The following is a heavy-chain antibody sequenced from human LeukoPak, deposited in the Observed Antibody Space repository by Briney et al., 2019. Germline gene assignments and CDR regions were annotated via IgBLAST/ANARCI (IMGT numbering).Heavy chain of an antibody. V-gene: IGHV4-59*01. CDR1: GGSISSYY. CDR2: IYYSGST. CDR3: ARDRKQWLRGPFDP. J-gene: IGHJ5*02. D-gene: IGHD6-19*01. Sequence: SETLSLTCSVSGGSISSYYWNWIRQPPGKGLEWIGYIYYSGSTKYNPSLKGRVTISVDTSKNQFSLKLTSVTAADTAVYYCARDRKQWLRGPFDPWGQGTLVTVSS.